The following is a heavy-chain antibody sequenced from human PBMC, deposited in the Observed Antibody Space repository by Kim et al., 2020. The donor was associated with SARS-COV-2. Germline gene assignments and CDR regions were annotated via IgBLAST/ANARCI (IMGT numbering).Heavy chain of an antibody. CDR3: ARGGYYDSSGYWNL. J-gene: IGHJ4*02. CDR1: GGSFSGYY. CDR2: INHSGST. Sequence: SETLSLTCAVYGGSFSGYYWSWIRQPPGKGLEWIGEINHSGSTNYNPSLKSRVTISVDTSKNQFSLKLSSVTAADTAVYYCARGGYYDSSGYWNLWGQGTLVTVSS. D-gene: IGHD3-22*01. V-gene: IGHV4-34*01.